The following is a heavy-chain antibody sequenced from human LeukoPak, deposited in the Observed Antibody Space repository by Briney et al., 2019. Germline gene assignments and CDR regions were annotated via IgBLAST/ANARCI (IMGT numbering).Heavy chain of an antibody. V-gene: IGHV4-34*01. J-gene: IGHJ2*01. CDR3: ARGRWIRYFDL. CDR2: INHSGST. Sequence: SETLSLTCTVSGGSISSYYWSWIRQPPGKGLEWIGEINHSGSTNYNPSLKSRVTISVDTSKNQFSLKLSSVTAADTAVYYCARGRWIRYFDLWGRGTLVTVSS. CDR1: GGSISSYY. D-gene: IGHD2-2*03.